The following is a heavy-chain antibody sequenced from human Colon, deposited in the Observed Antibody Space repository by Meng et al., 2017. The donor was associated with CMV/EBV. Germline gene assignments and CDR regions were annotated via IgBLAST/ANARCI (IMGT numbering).Heavy chain of an antibody. CDR3: ARADCSSSTCLFDS. J-gene: IGHJ4*02. CDR1: SGSMSTYY. Sequence: SETLSLTCVVSSGSMSTYYWSWIRQPPGKGLEWIGYIYYSGSIFYNPSLKTRVIISVDSSKTQFSLNLSSVTAADTAVYYCARADCSSSTCLFDSWGQGTLVTVSS. D-gene: IGHD2-2*01. CDR2: IYYSGSI. V-gene: IGHV4-59*01.